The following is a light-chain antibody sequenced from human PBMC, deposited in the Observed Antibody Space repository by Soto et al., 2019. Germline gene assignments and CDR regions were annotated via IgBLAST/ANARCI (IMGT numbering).Light chain of an antibody. CDR2: TAS. CDR1: QDISSY. Sequence: DIQLTQSPSFLSASVGDRVTVTCRASQDISSYLAWYQQKPGKAPKLLIHTASTLQSGVPSRFSGSGSGAEFTLTISSLQPEDFATYYCQQRHSYPITFGQGTRLEIK. V-gene: IGKV1-9*01. CDR3: QQRHSYPIT. J-gene: IGKJ5*01.